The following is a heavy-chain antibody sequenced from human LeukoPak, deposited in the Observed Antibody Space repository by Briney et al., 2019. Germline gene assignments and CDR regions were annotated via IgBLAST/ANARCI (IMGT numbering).Heavy chain of an antibody. CDR2: IYYSGST. CDR1: GGCISSYY. D-gene: IGHD3-22*01. V-gene: IGHV4-59*01. J-gene: IGHJ4*02. Sequence: SETLSLTCTVSGGCISSYYWSWIRQPPGKGLEWIGYIYYSGSTNYNPSLKSRVTISVDASKNQFSLKLSSVTAADTAVYYCARARGYYQEFDYWGQGTLVTVSS. CDR3: ARARGYYQEFDY.